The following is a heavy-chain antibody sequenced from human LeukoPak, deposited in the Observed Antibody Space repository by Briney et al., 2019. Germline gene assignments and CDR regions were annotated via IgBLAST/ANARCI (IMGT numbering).Heavy chain of an antibody. CDR3: ASWSTSSYYVTRVDH. V-gene: IGHV4-59*01. CDR1: GGSMSSYY. Sequence: SETLSLTCTVSGGSMSSYYWSWIRQPPGKGLEWIGYIYYSGSTNYNPSLKSRVTISVDTSKNQFSLNLSSVTAADTAVYYCASWSTSSYYVTRVDHWGQGTLVTVSS. J-gene: IGHJ4*02. D-gene: IGHD3-22*01. CDR2: IYYSGST.